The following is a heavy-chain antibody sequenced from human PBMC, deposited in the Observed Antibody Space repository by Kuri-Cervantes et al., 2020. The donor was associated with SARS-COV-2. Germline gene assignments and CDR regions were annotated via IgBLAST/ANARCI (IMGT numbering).Heavy chain of an antibody. D-gene: IGHD6-13*01. CDR1: GGSISSSSYY. V-gene: IGHV4-39*07. Sequence: GSLRLSCTASGGSISSSSYYWGWIRQPPGKGLEWIGSIYYSGSTYYNPSLKSRVTISVDTSKNQFSLKLSSVTAADTAVYYCARVGRAGPFDYWGQGTLVTVSS. CDR3: ARVGRAGPFDY. J-gene: IGHJ4*02. CDR2: IYYSGST.